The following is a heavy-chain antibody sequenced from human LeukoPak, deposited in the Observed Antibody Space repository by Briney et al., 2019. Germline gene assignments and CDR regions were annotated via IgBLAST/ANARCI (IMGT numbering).Heavy chain of an antibody. D-gene: IGHD5-24*01. V-gene: IGHV1-2*02. J-gene: IGHJ4*02. CDR3: ARAEGVEMVDY. CDR1: GYTFTGYY. Sequence: ASVKVSCKASGYTFTGYYIHWVRQAPGQGLEWMGWINPNSGGTNYAEKFQGSVTMTRDTSISTAYMELSRLRSDDTAVYYCARAEGVEMVDYWGQGTLVTVSS. CDR2: INPNSGGT.